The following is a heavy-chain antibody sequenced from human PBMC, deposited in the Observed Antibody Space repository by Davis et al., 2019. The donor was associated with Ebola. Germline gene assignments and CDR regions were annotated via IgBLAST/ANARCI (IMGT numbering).Heavy chain of an antibody. CDR3: ARDQQGRNWFDP. CDR1: GGSFSGYY. J-gene: IGHJ5*02. Sequence: GSLRLSCAVYGGSFSGYYWSWIRQPPGKGLEWIGEINHSGSTNYNPSLKSRVTISVDTSKNQFSLKLSSVTAADTAVYYCARDQQGRNWFDPWGQGTLVTVSS. CDR2: INHSGST. V-gene: IGHV4-34*01.